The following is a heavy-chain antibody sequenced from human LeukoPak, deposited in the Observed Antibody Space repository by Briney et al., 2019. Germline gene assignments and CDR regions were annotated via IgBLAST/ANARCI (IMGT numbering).Heavy chain of an antibody. CDR2: IYPGDSRI. CDR1: GYSFTSYW. CDR3: ACRDLTSTWSFP. Sequence: AGESLKISCQGFGYSFTSYWIGLVRQMPGKGMEWMGVIYPGDSRIRYNPSFQGQVTISVDKSISTAYLQWVSLRASDSAMYYCACRDLTSTWSFPWGQGTLVTVSS. J-gene: IGHJ5*02. V-gene: IGHV5-51*01. D-gene: IGHD6-13*01.